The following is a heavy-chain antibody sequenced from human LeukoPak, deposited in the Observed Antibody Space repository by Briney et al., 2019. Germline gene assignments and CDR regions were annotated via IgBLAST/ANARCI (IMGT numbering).Heavy chain of an antibody. V-gene: IGHV1-69*05. Sequence: SVKVSCKASGGTFISYAISWVRQAPGQGLEWMGGIIPIFGTANYAQKFQGRVMITTDESTSTAYMELSSLRSEDTAVYYCASPGFDFWSGYYDYWGQETLATVSS. CDR2: IIPIFGTA. CDR3: ASPGFDFWSGYYDY. J-gene: IGHJ4*02. D-gene: IGHD3-3*01. CDR1: GGTFISYA.